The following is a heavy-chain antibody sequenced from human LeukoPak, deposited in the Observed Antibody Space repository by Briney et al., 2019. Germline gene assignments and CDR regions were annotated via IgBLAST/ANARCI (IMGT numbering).Heavy chain of an antibody. D-gene: IGHD3-3*01. V-gene: IGHV1-8*03. Sequence: ASVKVSCKASGYTFTSYDINWVRQATGQGLEWMGWMNPNSGNTGYAQKFQGRVTITRNTSISTAYMELSSLRSEDTAVYYCARGRSTLITIFGVVNWRYFDYWGQGTLVTVSS. CDR1: GYTFTSYD. CDR3: ARGRSTLITIFGVVNWRYFDY. CDR2: MNPNSGNT. J-gene: IGHJ4*02.